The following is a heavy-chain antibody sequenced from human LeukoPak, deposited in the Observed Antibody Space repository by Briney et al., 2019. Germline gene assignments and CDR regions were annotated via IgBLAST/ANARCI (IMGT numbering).Heavy chain of an antibody. J-gene: IGHJ4*02. CDR2: ISPSGDRT. D-gene: IGHD3-22*01. CDR1: GFTFSSYA. CDR3: AKRGVVIRVILVGFHKEAYYFDS. Sequence: PGGSLGLSCAASGFTFSSYAMSWVRQAPGKGLEWVSFISPSGDRTSNADSVEGRFTISRDNPKNTLFLHMNSLRAEDTAVYFCAKRGVVIRVILVGFHKEAYYFDSWGQGALVTVSS. V-gene: IGHV3-23*01.